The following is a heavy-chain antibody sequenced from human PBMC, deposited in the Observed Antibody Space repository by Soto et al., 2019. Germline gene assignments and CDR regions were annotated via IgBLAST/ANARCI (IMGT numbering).Heavy chain of an antibody. CDR2: IYYSGST. D-gene: IGHD4-17*01. CDR3: ASWTTVTTERFDAFVI. CDR1: GGSISSYY. V-gene: IGHV4-59*01. J-gene: IGHJ3*02. Sequence: SETLSLTCTVSGGSISSYYWSWIRQPPGKGLEWIGYIYYSGSTNYHPPFKSRVTISVDTSKNQFSLKLSSVTAADTAVYYCASWTTVTTERFDAFVIWGQGTMVTVSS.